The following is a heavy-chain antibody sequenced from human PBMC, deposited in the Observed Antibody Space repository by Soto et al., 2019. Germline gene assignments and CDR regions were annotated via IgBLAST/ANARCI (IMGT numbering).Heavy chain of an antibody. Sequence: PSETLSLTCTVSGGSISSGGYYWSWIRQHPGKGLEWIGYIYYSGSTYYNPSLKSRVTISVDTSKNQFSLKLSSVTAADTAVYYCARATACEEWLLYDWFDPWGKGTLVTVSS. D-gene: IGHD3-3*01. V-gene: IGHV4-31*03. CDR1: GGSISSGGYY. CDR3: ARATACEEWLLYDWFDP. J-gene: IGHJ5*02. CDR2: IYYSGST.